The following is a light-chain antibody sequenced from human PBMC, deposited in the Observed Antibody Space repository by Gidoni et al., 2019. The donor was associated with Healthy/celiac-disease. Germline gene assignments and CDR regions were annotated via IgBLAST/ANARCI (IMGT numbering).Light chain of an antibody. V-gene: IGKV1-5*03. Sequence: DIQMTQSPSTLSPSVGDRVTITCRASQSISSWLAWYQQKPGKAPKLLIYTASSLQSGVPARFSGSGSGTEFTLTISSLQPDDFATYYCQQYNSSPRTFGQGTKVEIK. J-gene: IGKJ1*01. CDR3: QQYNSSPRT. CDR1: QSISSW. CDR2: TAS.